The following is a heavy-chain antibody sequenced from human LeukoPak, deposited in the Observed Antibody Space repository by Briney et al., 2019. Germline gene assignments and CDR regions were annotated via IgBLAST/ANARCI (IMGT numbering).Heavy chain of an antibody. V-gene: IGHV3-11*01. CDR3: AKDAYSGSPDH. D-gene: IGHD1-26*01. CDR1: GFTFSDDY. Sequence: GGSLRLSCAASGFTFSDDYMRWIRQAPGKGLGGVSYISSSGSTIYYADSVKGRFTISRDNPKNTLYLQMNRLRAEDTAVYFCAKDAYSGSPDHWGRGTLVTVSS. CDR2: ISSSGSTI. J-gene: IGHJ5*02.